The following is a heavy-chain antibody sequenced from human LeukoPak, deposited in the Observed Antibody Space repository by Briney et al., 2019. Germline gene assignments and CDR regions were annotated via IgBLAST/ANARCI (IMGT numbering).Heavy chain of an antibody. CDR3: AKGKDYLIAAAVGMDV. D-gene: IGHD6-13*01. Sequence: PGGSLRLSRAASGFTFSSYGMHWVRQAPGKGLEWVAVISYDGSNKYYADSVKGRFTISRDNSENTLYLQMNSLRAEDTAVYYCAKGKDYLIAAAVGMDVWGQGTTATVSS. CDR2: ISYDGSNK. CDR1: GFTFSSYG. J-gene: IGHJ6*02. V-gene: IGHV3-30*18.